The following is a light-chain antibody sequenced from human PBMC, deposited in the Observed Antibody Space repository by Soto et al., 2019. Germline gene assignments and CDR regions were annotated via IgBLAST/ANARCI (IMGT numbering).Light chain of an antibody. Sequence: EIGLTQSPDTLSLSPGERVTLSCRASRPVGSQYIARYQQKSGQAPRLITHDAVSRATGIPDRFSGSGSGTEFTLTISRLEPEDCGVYYCQQNGRSPTFGPGTKVDI. CDR3: QQNGRSPT. CDR1: RPVGSQY. J-gene: IGKJ3*01. V-gene: IGKV3-20*01. CDR2: DAV.